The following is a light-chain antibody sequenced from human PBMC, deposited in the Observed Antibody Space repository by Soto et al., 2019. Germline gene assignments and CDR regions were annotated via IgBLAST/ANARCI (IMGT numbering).Light chain of an antibody. CDR1: ESVRTS. Sequence: ETVLTQSPGTLSLSPGERATLSCRASESVRTSLACYQQKPGQAPSLLIYGASKRATGIPARFSGSGSGTDFTLSISGLEPEDFAVYFCQQHNNWPTFGQGTRLYIK. CDR3: QQHNNWPT. J-gene: IGKJ5*01. CDR2: GAS. V-gene: IGKV3-11*01.